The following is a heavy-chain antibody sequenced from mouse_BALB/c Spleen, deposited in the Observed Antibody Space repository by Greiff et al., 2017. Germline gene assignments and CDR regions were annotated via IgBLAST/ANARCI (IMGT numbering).Heavy chain of an antibody. CDR2: INPSNGGT. CDR1: GYTFTSYY. Sequence: VQLQQPGAELVKPGASVKLSCKASGYTFTSYYMYWVKQRPGQGLEWIGGINPSNGGTNFNEKFKSKATLTVDKSSSTAYMQLSSLTSEDSAVYYCTRGRYRYDVGRYFDVWGAGTTVTVSS. V-gene: IGHV1S81*02. J-gene: IGHJ1*01. CDR3: TRGRYRYDVGRYFDV. D-gene: IGHD2-14*01.